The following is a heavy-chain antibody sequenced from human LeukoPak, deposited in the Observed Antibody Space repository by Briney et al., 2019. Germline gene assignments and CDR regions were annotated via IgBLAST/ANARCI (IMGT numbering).Heavy chain of an antibody. D-gene: IGHD6-19*01. Sequence: SETLSLTCTVSGGSIITFSWNWIRQFPGKGLEWIGSIYSRSTNYNPSLKSRVAISVHTSKNQFSLRLNSVTTADTAVYYCARDTTVAYGIQYWGQGTLVTVSS. V-gene: IGHV4-59*01. CDR1: GGSIITFS. CDR3: ARDTTVAYGIQY. CDR2: IYSRST. J-gene: IGHJ4*02.